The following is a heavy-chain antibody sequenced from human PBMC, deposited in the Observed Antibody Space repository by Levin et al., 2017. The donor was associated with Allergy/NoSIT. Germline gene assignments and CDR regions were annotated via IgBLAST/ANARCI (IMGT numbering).Heavy chain of an antibody. CDR1: DDSISSSSYY. CDR2: IYYGGNT. D-gene: IGHD3-10*01. CDR3: ARRDYSTSGRPY. Sequence: KASETLSLTCTVSDDSISSSSYYWAWIRLPPGKGLEWIGSIYYGGNTYYNPSLGGRVSISVDTSKRQFSLNLNSVTATDTAVYYCARRDYSTSGRPYWGQGILVTVSS. J-gene: IGHJ4*02. V-gene: IGHV4-39*01.